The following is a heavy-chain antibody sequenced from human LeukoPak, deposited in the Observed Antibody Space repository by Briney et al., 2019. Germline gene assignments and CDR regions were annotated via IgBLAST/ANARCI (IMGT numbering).Heavy chain of an antibody. CDR2: ISSSGSTI. V-gene: IGHV3-11*01. CDR3: AREYEAIDY. J-gene: IGHJ4*02. Sequence: TGGSLRLSCAASGFTVSSNYMSWVRQAPGKGLEWVSYISSSGSTIYYADSVKGRFTISRDNAKNSLYLQMNSLRAEDTAVYYCAREYEAIDYWGQGTLVTVSS. CDR1: GFTVSSNY. D-gene: IGHD3-3*01.